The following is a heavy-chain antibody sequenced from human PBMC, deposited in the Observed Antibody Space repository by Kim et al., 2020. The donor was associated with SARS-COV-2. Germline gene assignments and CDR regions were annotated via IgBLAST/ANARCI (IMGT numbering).Heavy chain of an antibody. Sequence: ETLSLTCAVYGGSFSGYYWSWIRQPPGKGLEWIGEINHSGSTNYNPSLKSRVTISVDTSKNQFSLKLSSVTAADTAVYYCARGPDYGGNKLGLRFDYWGQGTLVTVSS. V-gene: IGHV4-34*01. CDR2: INHSGST. CDR1: GGSFSGYY. J-gene: IGHJ4*02. CDR3: ARGPDYGGNKLGLRFDY. D-gene: IGHD4-17*01.